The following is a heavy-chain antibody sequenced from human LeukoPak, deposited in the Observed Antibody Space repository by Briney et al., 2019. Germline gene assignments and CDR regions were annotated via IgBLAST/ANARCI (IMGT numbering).Heavy chain of an antibody. CDR3: ARQGIYGSGRDY. V-gene: IGHV4-30-4*08. J-gene: IGHJ4*02. CDR1: GGSISSGDYY. CDR2: IYYSGST. D-gene: IGHD3-10*01. Sequence: SETLSLTCTVSGGSISSGDYYWNWIRQPPGKGLEWIGYIYYSGSTYYNPSLKSRVTISVDTSKNQFSLKLSSVTAADTAVYYCARQGIYGSGRDYWGQGTLVTVSS.